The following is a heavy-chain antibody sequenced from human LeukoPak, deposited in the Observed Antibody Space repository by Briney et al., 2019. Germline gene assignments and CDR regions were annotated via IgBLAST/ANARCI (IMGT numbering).Heavy chain of an antibody. Sequence: ASVKVSCKASGYTFTGYYMHWVRQAPGQGLEWMGWINPNSGGTNYAQKFQGRVTMTRDTSISTAYMELSRLRSEDTAVYYCAREHYYDKALRHYGMDVWGQGTTVTVSS. CDR1: GYTFTGYY. D-gene: IGHD3-22*01. V-gene: IGHV1-2*02. J-gene: IGHJ6*02. CDR2: INPNSGGT. CDR3: AREHYYDKALRHYGMDV.